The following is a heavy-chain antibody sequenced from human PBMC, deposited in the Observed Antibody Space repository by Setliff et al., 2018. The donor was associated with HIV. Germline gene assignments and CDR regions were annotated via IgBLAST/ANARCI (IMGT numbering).Heavy chain of an antibody. D-gene: IGHD3-16*02. V-gene: IGHV1-46*01. CDR1: GYTFTSYY. Sequence: ASVKVSCKASGYTFTSYYMQWVRQAPGQGLEWMGIINPSGGSTNYAQKFQGRVTMTRDTSTSTAYMELSSLRSEDTAVYYCAREGYDYVWGSYRSYYMDVWGKGTTVTVSS. CDR3: AREGYDYVWGSYRSYYMDV. J-gene: IGHJ6*03. CDR2: INPSGGST.